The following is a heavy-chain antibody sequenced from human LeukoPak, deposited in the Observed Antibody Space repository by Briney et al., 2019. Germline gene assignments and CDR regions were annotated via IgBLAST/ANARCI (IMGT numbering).Heavy chain of an antibody. J-gene: IGHJ4*02. V-gene: IGHV3-23*01. CDR3: ARVRYSPDY. D-gene: IGHD6-13*01. Sequence: GSLRLSCAASGFSFSSYAMSWVRQAPGKGPEWVSIISAGGSSIDYTNSVKGRFTISRDNFKNTLYLQMNSLRAEDTAVYYCARVRYSPDYWGQGTLVTASS. CDR1: GFSFSSYA. CDR2: ISAGGSSI.